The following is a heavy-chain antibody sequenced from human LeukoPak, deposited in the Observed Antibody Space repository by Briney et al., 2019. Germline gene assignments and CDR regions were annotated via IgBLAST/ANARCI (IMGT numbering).Heavy chain of an antibody. Sequence: ASVKVSCKASGYTFTSYYMHWVRQAPGQGLEWMGISNPSGGSTSYAQKFQGRVTMTRDTSTSTVYMELSSLRSEDTAVYYCARDQFSDKYYYYGMDVWGQGTTVTVSS. J-gene: IGHJ6*02. D-gene: IGHD3-3*01. CDR3: ARDQFSDKYYYYGMDV. CDR1: GYTFTSYY. V-gene: IGHV1-46*01. CDR2: SNPSGGST.